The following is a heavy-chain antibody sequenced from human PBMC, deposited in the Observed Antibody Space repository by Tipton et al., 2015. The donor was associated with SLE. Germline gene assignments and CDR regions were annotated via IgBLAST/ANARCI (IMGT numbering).Heavy chain of an antibody. Sequence: SLRLSCAASGFAFSDHWVNWVRLAPGKGLEWVANINRDGSEQYYLDSVRGRFTISRDNAKSSAHLQMSSLRAEDSAIYYCARDWIFDLWGQGTLVTVSS. CDR1: GFAFSDHW. CDR2: INRDGSEQ. V-gene: IGHV3-7*01. CDR3: ARDWIFDL. J-gene: IGHJ4*02. D-gene: IGHD1-1*01.